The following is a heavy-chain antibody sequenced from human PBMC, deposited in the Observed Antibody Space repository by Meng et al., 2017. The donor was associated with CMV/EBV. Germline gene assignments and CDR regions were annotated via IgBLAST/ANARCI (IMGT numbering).Heavy chain of an antibody. J-gene: IGHJ5*02. CDR3: ARDLGAAADPNGFDP. V-gene: IGHV4-4*07. CDR1: GGSISSYY. CDR2: IYTSGST. Sequence: VSGGSISSYYWSWIRQPAGKGLEWIGRIYTSGSTNYNPSLKSRVTMSVDTSKNQFSLKLSSVTAADTAVYYCARDLGAAADPNGFDPWGQGTLVTVSS. D-gene: IGHD6-13*01.